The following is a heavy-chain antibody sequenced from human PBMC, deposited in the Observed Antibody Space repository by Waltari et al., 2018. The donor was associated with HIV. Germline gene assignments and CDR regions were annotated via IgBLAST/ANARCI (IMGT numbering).Heavy chain of an antibody. CDR3: GRDGVSTKYGMDV. D-gene: IGHD2-2*01. J-gene: IGHJ6*02. CDR2: VHHGGET. V-gene: IGHV4-38-2*02. CDR1: GYSIGSGYF. Sequence: QVQLLESGPGLVRPSETLSLTCDVSGYSIGSGYFWGWIRLSPGRGLEWIASVHHGGETCYNPSLRSRVIMLVDTSKNQFSLELSSVTAADTAVYYCGRDGVSTKYGMDVWGQGTTVTVSS.